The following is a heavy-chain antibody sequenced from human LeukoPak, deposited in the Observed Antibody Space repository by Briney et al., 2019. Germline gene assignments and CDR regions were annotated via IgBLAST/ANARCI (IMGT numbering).Heavy chain of an antibody. V-gene: IGHV3-23*01. J-gene: IGHJ4*02. Sequence: TGGSLRLSCAASGFTFSSYAMSWVRQAPGKGLEWVSAISGSGGSTYYADSVKGRFTISRDNSKNTLYLQMNSLRAEDTAVYYCAKVREYYYDSSGYSWEYYFDYWGQGTLVTVSS. CDR2: ISGSGGST. D-gene: IGHD3-22*01. CDR1: GFTFSSYA. CDR3: AKVREYYYDSSGYSWEYYFDY.